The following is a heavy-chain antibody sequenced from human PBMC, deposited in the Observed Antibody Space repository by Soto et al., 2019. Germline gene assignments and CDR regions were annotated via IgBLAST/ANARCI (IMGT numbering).Heavy chain of an antibody. CDR3: ARQMGGYCSGGSCFGLFYYYYGMDV. CDR2: IYPGDSDT. V-gene: IGHV5-51*01. Sequence: PGESLKISCKGSGYSFTSYWIGWVRQMPGKGLEWMGIIYPGDSDTRYSPSFQGQVTISADKSISTAYLQWSSLKASDTAMYYCARQMGGYCSGGSCFGLFYYYYGMDVWGQGTTVTVSS. D-gene: IGHD2-15*01. CDR1: GYSFTSYW. J-gene: IGHJ6*02.